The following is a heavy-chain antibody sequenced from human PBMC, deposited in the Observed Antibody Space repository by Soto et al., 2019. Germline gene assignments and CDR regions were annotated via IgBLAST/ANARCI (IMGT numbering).Heavy chain of an antibody. D-gene: IGHD3-16*02. V-gene: IGHV3-30*18. CDR1: GFTFSSYG. J-gene: IGHJ6*02. Sequence: QVQLVESGGGVVQPGRSLRLSCAASGFTFSSYGMHWVRQAPGKGLEWVAVISYDGSNKYYADSVKGRFTISRDNSKNTLYLQMNSLRAADTAVYYCAKDRGFGGVIAQYGMDVWGQGTTVTVSS. CDR2: ISYDGSNK. CDR3: AKDRGFGGVIAQYGMDV.